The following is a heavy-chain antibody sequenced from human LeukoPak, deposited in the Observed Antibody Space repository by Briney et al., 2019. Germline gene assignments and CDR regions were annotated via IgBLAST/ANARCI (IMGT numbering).Heavy chain of an antibody. V-gene: IGHV1-24*01. CDR1: GYTLTELS. CDR2: FDPEDGET. CDR3: ARVGSSVVPAASMGDFRFDP. J-gene: IGHJ5*02. D-gene: IGHD2-2*01. Sequence: ASVKVSCKVSGYTLTELSIHWVRQAPGKGLEWMGGFDPEDGETIYAQKFQGRVTMTEDTSTDTAYMELSSLRSEDTAVYYCARVGSSVVPAASMGDFRFDPWGQGTLVTVSS.